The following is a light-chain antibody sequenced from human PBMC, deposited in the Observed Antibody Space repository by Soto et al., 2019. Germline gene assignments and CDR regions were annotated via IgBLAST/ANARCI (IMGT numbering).Light chain of an antibody. J-gene: IGKJ1*01. CDR1: QSVSSY. V-gene: IGKV3-15*01. CDR2: GAS. Sequence: IVLTQSPGTLSLSPGERATLSCRASQSVSSYLAWYQQKPGQAPRLLIYGASTRATGIPARFSGSGSGTEFTLTISSLQSEDFAVYYCQQYNNWPRWTFGQGTKVDI. CDR3: QQYNNWPRWT.